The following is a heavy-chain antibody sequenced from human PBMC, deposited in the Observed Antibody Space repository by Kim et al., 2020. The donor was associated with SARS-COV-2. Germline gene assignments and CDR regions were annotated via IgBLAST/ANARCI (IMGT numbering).Heavy chain of an antibody. J-gene: IGHJ4*02. D-gene: IGHD2-8*01. Sequence: SVKVSCKASGVTFSSYAISWVRQAPGQGLEWMGGIIPIFGTANYAQKFQGRVTITADESTSTAYMELSSLRSEDTAVYYCASNSVVPAAMCTNGVCSPFDYWGQGTLVTVSS. CDR3: ASNSVVPAAMCTNGVCSPFDY. CDR1: GVTFSSYA. CDR2: IIPIFGTA. V-gene: IGHV1-69*13.